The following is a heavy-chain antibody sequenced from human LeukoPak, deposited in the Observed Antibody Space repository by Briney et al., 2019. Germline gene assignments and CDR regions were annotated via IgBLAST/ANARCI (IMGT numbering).Heavy chain of an antibody. CDR1: GGSFSGYY. J-gene: IGHJ4*02. V-gene: IGHV4-34*01. CDR3: ARRIVVVVAATPGPFDY. D-gene: IGHD2-15*01. CDR2: INHSGST. Sequence: SETLSLTCAVYGGSFSGYYWSWLRQPPGKGLEWIGEINHSGSTNYNPSLKSRVTISVDTPKNQFSLKLSSVTAADTAVYYCARRIVVVVAATPGPFDYWGQGTLVTVSS.